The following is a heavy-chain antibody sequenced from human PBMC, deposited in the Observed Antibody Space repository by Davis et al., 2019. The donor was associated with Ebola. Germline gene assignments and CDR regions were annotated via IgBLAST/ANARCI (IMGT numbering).Heavy chain of an antibody. D-gene: IGHD3-10*01. CDR2: ISAGGGST. CDR1: GFTFSSYA. J-gene: IGHJ4*02. CDR3: AKRLRRGGSGNFGSYFGY. V-gene: IGHV3-23*01. Sequence: GESLKISCAASGFTFSSYAMSWVRQAPGKGLEWVSSISAGGGSTHYADSVKGRFTISRDNSKNTLFLQVNSLRAEDTAVYYCAKRLRRGGSGNFGSYFGYWGQGTLVTVSS.